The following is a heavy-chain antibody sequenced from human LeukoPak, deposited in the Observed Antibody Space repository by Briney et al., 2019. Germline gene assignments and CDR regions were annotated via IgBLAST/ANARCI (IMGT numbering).Heavy chain of an antibody. Sequence: PGGSLRLSCAASGFTFSSYSMNWVRQAPGKGLEWVSSISSSSSYIYYADSVKGRFTISRDNAKNSLYLQMNSLRAEDTAVYYCARDSGVAASYYFDYWGQGTLVTVSS. J-gene: IGHJ4*02. CDR1: GFTFSSYS. V-gene: IGHV3-21*01. D-gene: IGHD2-15*01. CDR2: ISSSSSYI. CDR3: ARDSGVAASYYFDY.